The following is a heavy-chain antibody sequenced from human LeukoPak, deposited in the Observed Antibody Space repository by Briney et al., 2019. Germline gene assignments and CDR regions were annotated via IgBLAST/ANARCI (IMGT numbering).Heavy chain of an antibody. Sequence: EGSLRLSCAASGFTFSNYWMSWVRQAPGKGLEWVANIRQDGSEKYYVDSMRGRFTISRDNAKNSLYLQMSSLRAEDTAVYYCARSTAGLDYWGQGTLVTVSS. CDR1: GFTFSNYW. J-gene: IGHJ4*02. D-gene: IGHD1-1*01. V-gene: IGHV3-7*01. CDR3: ARSTAGLDY. CDR2: IRQDGSEK.